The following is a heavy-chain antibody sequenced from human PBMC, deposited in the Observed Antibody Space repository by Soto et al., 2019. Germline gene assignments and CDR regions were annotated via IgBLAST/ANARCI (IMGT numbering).Heavy chain of an antibody. CDR3: ARGLQYGSGDYYGVDY. J-gene: IGHJ4*02. CDR1: GYTFTSYG. V-gene: IGHV1-18*01. D-gene: IGHD3-10*01. Sequence: GASVKVSCKASGYTFTSYGISWVRQAPGQGLEWMGWISAYNGNTNYAQKLQGRVTMTTDTSTSTAYMELRSLRSDDTAVYYCARGLQYGSGDYYGVDYWGQGTLVTVSS. CDR2: ISAYNGNT.